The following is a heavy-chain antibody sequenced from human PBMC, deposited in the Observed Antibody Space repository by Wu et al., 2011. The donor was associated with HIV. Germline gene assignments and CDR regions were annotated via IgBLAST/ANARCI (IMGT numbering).Heavy chain of an antibody. Sequence: QVQLVQTGAEVKKSGSSLRVSCKASGGVFSKFGINWVRQAPGQGLEWMGGVIPVFDTPIYAQKFQDRLTISTDESRNTVYMELRRLTFQDTAIYYCAKELREGIVVGTDVFDIWGRGTMVTVSS. CDR1: GGVFSKFG. D-gene: IGHD2-15*01. J-gene: IGHJ3*02. CDR2: VIPVFDTP. CDR3: AKELREGIVVGTDVFDI. V-gene: IGHV1-69*05.